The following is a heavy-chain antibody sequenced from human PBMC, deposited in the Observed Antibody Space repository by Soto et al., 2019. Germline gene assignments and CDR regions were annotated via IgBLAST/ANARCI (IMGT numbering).Heavy chain of an antibody. CDR2: IYYSGAT. V-gene: IGHV4-30-4*08. CDR1: GGSISSGEYS. J-gene: IGHJ3*02. D-gene: IGHD4-4*01. CDR3: ARPPTPLRATDAFDI. Sequence: QVQLQESGPGLVKPSQTLSLISTVSGGSISSGEYSWTWILQPPGKGLEWIGCIYYSGATFYNPSLQSRLSIAIHTSTNRFTLNLRPATAADTAGYDRARPPTPLRATDAFDIWGQGTSVIVSS.